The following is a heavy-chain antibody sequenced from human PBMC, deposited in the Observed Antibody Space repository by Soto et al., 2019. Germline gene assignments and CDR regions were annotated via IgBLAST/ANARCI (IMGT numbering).Heavy chain of an antibody. Sequence: SETLSLTCTVSVGSISSYYWTWTRQPPGTGLEWIGEINHSGSTNYNPSLKSRVTISVDTSKNQFSLKLTSVTAADTAVYYCARDKITGLFDYWGQGTLVTVSS. J-gene: IGHJ4*02. CDR3: ARDKITGLFDY. CDR1: VGSISSYY. V-gene: IGHV4-34*01. CDR2: INHSGST. D-gene: IGHD2-8*02.